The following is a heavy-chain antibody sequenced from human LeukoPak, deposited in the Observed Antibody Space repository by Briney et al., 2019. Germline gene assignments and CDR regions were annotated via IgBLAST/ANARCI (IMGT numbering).Heavy chain of an antibody. D-gene: IGHD1-26*01. CDR3: VRGGATGGRFEN. J-gene: IGHJ4*02. Sequence: GGSLRLSCAASRFDFNVQTMSWVRQAPGKGLAWVTRMKEDGSEIYYVDSVKGRFTISRDNPKNSLYLQMNSLRAEDTAVYYCVRGGATGGRFENWGQGILVAVSS. CDR2: MKEDGSEI. V-gene: IGHV3-7*01. CDR1: RFDFNVQT.